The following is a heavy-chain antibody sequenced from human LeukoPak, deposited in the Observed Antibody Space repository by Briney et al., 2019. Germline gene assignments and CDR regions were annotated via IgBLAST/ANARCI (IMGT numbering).Heavy chain of an antibody. Sequence: GGSLRLXCAASGFTFSSYGMHWVRPAPGKGLEWVAFIRYDGSNKYYADSVKGRFTISRDNSKNTLYLQMNSLRAEDTAVYYCAKDLGIAAYYDAFDIWGQGTMVTVSS. CDR1: GFTFSSYG. J-gene: IGHJ3*02. D-gene: IGHD6-13*01. CDR2: IRYDGSNK. CDR3: AKDLGIAAYYDAFDI. V-gene: IGHV3-30*02.